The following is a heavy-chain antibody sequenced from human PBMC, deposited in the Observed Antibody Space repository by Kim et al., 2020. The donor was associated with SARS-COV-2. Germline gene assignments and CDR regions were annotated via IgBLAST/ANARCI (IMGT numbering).Heavy chain of an antibody. J-gene: IGHJ4*02. CDR3: ARDRSRITMVRGVTTKEHQPLDY. Sequence: SETLSLTCAVYGGSFSGYYWSWIRQPPGKGLEWIGEINHSGSTNYNPSLKSRVTISVDTSKNQFSLKLSSVTAADTAVYYCARDRSRITMVRGVTTKEHQPLDYWGQGTLVTVSS. CDR1: GGSFSGYY. CDR2: INHSGST. D-gene: IGHD3-10*01. V-gene: IGHV4-34*01.